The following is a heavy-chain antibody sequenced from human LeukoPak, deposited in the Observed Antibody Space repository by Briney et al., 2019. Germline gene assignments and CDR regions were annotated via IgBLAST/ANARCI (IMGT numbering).Heavy chain of an antibody. CDR1: GFTFSNYA. V-gene: IGHV3-23*01. CDR2: ISGGGSDT. D-gene: IGHD3-3*02. J-gene: IGHJ3*01. CDR3: AKDHFP. Sequence: GGSLRLSCAASGFTFSNYAMGWVRQAPGKGLEWVSTISGGGSDTYYPSSVKGRFTISRDNSKHTLYLQMNSLRAEDTAVYYCAKDHFPWGQGTMVTVSS.